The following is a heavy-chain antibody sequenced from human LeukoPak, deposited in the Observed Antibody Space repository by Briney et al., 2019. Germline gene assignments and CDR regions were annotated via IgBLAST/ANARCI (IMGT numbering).Heavy chain of an antibody. CDR3: ARGYSSSWYSTHYYYYGMDV. CDR1: GGSFSGYY. J-gene: IGHJ6*02. V-gene: IGHV4-59*10. D-gene: IGHD6-13*01. CDR2: IYTSGST. Sequence: SETLSLTCAVYGGSFSGYYWCWIRQPAGKGLEWIGRIYTSGSTNYNPSLKSRVTMSVDTSKNQFSLKLSSVTAADTAVYYCARGYSSSWYSTHYYYYGMDVWGQGTTVTVSS.